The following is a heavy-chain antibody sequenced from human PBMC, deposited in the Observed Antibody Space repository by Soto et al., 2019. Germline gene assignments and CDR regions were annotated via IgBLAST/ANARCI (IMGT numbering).Heavy chain of an antibody. CDR2: LYDVDGS. Sequence: DVQLVESGGGLIQPGESLSLSCAAFGLTISGKKYVAWFRQAPGKGLEWVSALYDVDGSFYADSVTGRFTTSSDSSKSTVYLQMNDLRPDDTAVYYCATWHEREHAFDVWGQGTTVTISS. CDR1: GLTISGKKY. V-gene: IGHV3-53*01. CDR3: ATWHEREHAFDV. J-gene: IGHJ3*01. D-gene: IGHD1-1*01.